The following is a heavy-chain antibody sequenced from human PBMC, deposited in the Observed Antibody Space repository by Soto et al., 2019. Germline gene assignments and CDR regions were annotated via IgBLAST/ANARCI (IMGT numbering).Heavy chain of an antibody. CDR1: GFTFSSYA. CDR3: ARTQVVTAIWGAFDI. CDR2: ISYDGSNK. J-gene: IGHJ3*02. D-gene: IGHD2-21*02. Sequence: HPGGSLRLSCAASGFTFSSYAMHWVRQAPGKGLEWVAVISYDGSNKYYADSVKGRFTISRDNSKNTLYLQMNSLRAEDTAVYYCARTQVVTAIWGAFDIWGQGTMVTVSS. V-gene: IGHV3-30-3*01.